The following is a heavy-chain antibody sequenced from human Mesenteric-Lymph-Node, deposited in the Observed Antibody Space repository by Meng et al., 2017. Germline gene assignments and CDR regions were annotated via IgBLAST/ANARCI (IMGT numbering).Heavy chain of an antibody. Sequence: QVRLVGSGGGLVKPGGSLRLSCTASGFTFSDYYMSWVRQAPGKGLEWVSYISGNGNIIYYADSVKGRFSISRDTGKNSLNLQMNGLRVDDTAVYFCARGSGSYAGWFDPWGQGTLVTVSS. CDR2: ISGNGNII. D-gene: IGHD1-26*01. V-gene: IGHV3-11*04. CDR3: ARGSGSYAGWFDP. J-gene: IGHJ5*02. CDR1: GFTFSDYY.